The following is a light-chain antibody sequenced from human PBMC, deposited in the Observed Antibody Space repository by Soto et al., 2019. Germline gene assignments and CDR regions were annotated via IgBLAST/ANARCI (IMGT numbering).Light chain of an antibody. CDR2: AAS. CDR3: QQSYSIPVT. V-gene: IGKV1-39*01. J-gene: IGKJ2*01. Sequence: DIQMTXSPSSLSASVGXXXXXXXXXXXXXXXXLNWYQQKPGKAPKLLIYAASSLQSGVPSRFSGSVSGTDFTLTISSLQPEDFATYYRQQSYSIPVTFGQGTKLEIK. CDR1: XXXXXX.